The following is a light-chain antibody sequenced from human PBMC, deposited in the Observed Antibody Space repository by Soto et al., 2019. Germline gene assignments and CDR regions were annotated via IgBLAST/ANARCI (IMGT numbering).Light chain of an antibody. J-gene: IGLJ3*02. CDR1: SSDVGGYNF. V-gene: IGLV2-11*01. CDR3: CSYAGSYTLWV. CDR2: DVT. Sequence: QSALTQPASVSGSRGQSITISCTGTSSDVGGYNFVSWYQQYPGKAPKLIIYDVTKRPSGVPDRFSGSKSGNTASLTISGLQAEDEADYYCCSYAGSYTLWVFGGGTKLTVL.